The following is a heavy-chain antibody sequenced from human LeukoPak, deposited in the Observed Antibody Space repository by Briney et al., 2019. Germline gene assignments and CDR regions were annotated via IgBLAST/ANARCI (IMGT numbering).Heavy chain of an antibody. CDR2: IYTSGST. J-gene: IGHJ4*02. V-gene: IGHV4-4*02. Sequence: PSGTLSLTCAVSGGSISSSNWWCWVRQPPGEVLEWVCEIYTSGSTNYSPSLKGRFTISVDKSKNQFSLKLSSVTAADTAVYYCARDQVDKAMVRRVYYCNYWGQGTLVAVSS. D-gene: IGHD5-18*01. CDR3: ARDQVDKAMVRRVYYCNY. CDR1: GGSISSSNW.